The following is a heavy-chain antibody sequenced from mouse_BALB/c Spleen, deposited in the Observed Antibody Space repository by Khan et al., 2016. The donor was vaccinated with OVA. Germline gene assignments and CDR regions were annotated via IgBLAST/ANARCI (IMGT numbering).Heavy chain of an antibody. D-gene: IGHD2-1*01. Sequence: VQLKESGPELVKPGASVKISCKASGYSFTGYFMNWVMQSHGKSLEWIGRINPYNGDTFYNQKFKGKATLTVDKSSSTAHMELRSLASEDSSVYYCARGGGNYYYDAMDYWGQGTSVTVSS. CDR1: GYSFTGYF. CDR3: ARGGGNYYYDAMDY. J-gene: IGHJ4*01. CDR2: INPYNGDT. V-gene: IGHV1-20*02.